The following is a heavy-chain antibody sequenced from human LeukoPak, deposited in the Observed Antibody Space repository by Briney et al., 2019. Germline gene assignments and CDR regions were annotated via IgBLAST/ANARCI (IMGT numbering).Heavy chain of an antibody. CDR3: ARVNYYDSSGYHYDAFDI. CDR2: IYHSGST. J-gene: IGHJ3*02. Sequence: SETLSLTCTVSGYSISSGYYWGWIRQPPGKGLEWIGSIYHSGSTYYNPSLKSRVTISVDTSKNQFSLKLSSVTAADTAVYYCARVNYYDSSGYHYDAFDIWGQGTMVTVSS. D-gene: IGHD3-22*01. CDR1: GYSISSGYY. V-gene: IGHV4-38-2*02.